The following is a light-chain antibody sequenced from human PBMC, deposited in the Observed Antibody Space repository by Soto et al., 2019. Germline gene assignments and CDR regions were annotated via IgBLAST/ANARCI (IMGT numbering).Light chain of an antibody. J-gene: IGKJ2*01. CDR1: QNISNY. CDR2: AAS. V-gene: IGKV1-39*01. Sequence: DIQMTQSPSSLSASVGDTVTITCRASQNISNYLNWCQQTPGKAPRLLIYAASTLQGAVPSTFRGSGSGTDFTLTISSLQPEDFAIYFCQQSYNTPPYTFGQGTKLEIK. CDR3: QQSYNTPPYT.